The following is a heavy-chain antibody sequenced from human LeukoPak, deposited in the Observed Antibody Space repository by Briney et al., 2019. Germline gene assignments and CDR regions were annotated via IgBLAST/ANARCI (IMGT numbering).Heavy chain of an antibody. Sequence: ASVKVSCKASRGTFSSYAISWLRQAPGQGLEWMGRIIPILGIANYAQKFQGRVTITADKSTSTAYMELSSLRSEDTAVYYCARVKASYYYDEYYFDYWGQGTLVTVSS. V-gene: IGHV1-69*04. J-gene: IGHJ4*02. CDR3: ARVKASYYYDEYYFDY. CDR2: IIPILGIA. CDR1: RGTFSSYA. D-gene: IGHD3-22*01.